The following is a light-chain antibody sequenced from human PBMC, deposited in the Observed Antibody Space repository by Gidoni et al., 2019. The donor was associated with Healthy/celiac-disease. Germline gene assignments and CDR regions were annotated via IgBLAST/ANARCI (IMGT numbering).Light chain of an antibody. J-gene: IGKJ5*01. CDR1: QDISNY. V-gene: IGKV1-33*01. Sequence: DIQMTQSPSSLSASVGDRVTITCQASQDISNYLNWYQQKPGKAPTLLIYDASNLETGVPSRFSGSGSGTDLTFTISSLQPEDIATYYCQQYDNLRITFGQGTRLEIK. CDR3: QQYDNLRIT. CDR2: DAS.